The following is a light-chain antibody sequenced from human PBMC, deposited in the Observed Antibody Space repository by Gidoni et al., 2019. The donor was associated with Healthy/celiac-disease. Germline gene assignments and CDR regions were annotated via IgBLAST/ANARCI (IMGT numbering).Light chain of an antibody. CDR1: SSNIGAGYD. CDR2: GNS. J-gene: IGLJ1*01. CDR3: QSYDSSLSGYV. V-gene: IGLV1-40*01. Sequence: QSVLTQPPSVSGAPGQRVTIYCTGSSSNIGAGYDVHWYQQLPGTATNLLIYGNSNRPSGVPDRFSGSKSGTSASLAITGLQAEDEADYYCQSYDSSLSGYVFGTGTKVTVL.